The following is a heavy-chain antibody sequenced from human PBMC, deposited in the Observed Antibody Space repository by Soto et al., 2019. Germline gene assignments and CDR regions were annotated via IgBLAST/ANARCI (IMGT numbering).Heavy chain of an antibody. CDR2: IYYSGST. V-gene: IGHV4-31*03. Sequence: SETLSLTCTVSGGSISSGGYYWSWIRQHPGKGLEWIGYIYYSGSTYYNPSLKSRVTISVDTSKNQFSLKLSSVTAADTAVYYCARDCRPAAVRGVKHNWFDPWGQGTLVTVSS. J-gene: IGHJ5*02. D-gene: IGHD3-10*02. CDR3: ARDCRPAAVRGVKHNWFDP. CDR1: GGSISSGGYY.